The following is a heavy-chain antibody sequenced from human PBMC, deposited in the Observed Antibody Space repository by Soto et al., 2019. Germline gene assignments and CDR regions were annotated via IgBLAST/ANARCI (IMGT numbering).Heavy chain of an antibody. V-gene: IGHV4-31*03. D-gene: IGHD2-2*01. CDR1: GGSISSGGYY. CDR3: ARDASPYCSSTSCYPPGFDP. CDR2: IYYSGGT. J-gene: IGHJ5*02. Sequence: SETLSLTCTVSGGSISSGGYYWSWLRHHPGKGLEWIGYIYYSGGTYYNPSLKSRVTISVDTSKNQFPLKLSSVTAADTAVYYCARDASPYCSSTSCYPPGFDPWGQGTLVTVSS.